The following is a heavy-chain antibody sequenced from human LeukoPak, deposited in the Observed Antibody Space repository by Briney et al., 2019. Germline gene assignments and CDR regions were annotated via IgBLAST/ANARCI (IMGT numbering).Heavy chain of an antibody. J-gene: IGHJ6*02. CDR2: IYYSGST. V-gene: IGHV4-31*03. D-gene: IGHD2/OR15-2a*01. CDR3: ARDRIYGMDV. Sequence: PSETLSLTCTVSGGSISIGGYYWSWIRQHPGKGLEWIGYIYYSGSTYYNPSLKSRVTISVDTSKNQFSLKLSSVTAADTAVYYCARDRIYGMDVWGQGTTVTVSS. CDR1: GGSISIGGYY.